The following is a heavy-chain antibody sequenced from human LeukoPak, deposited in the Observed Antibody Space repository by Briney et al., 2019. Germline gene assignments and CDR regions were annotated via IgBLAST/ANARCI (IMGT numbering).Heavy chain of an antibody. D-gene: IGHD6-19*01. Sequence: ASVTVSCKASGYTFTSYDINWVRQAAGQGLEWMGWMNPNSGNTGYAQKFQGRVTMTRNTSISTAYMELSSLRSEDTAVYYCARGDAVAGIHIWGQGTLVTVSS. CDR1: GYTFTSYD. CDR2: MNPNSGNT. V-gene: IGHV1-8*01. CDR3: ARGDAVAGIHI. J-gene: IGHJ4*02.